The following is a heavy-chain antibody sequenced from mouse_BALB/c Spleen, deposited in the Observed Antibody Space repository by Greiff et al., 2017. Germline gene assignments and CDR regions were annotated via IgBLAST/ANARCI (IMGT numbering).Heavy chain of an antibody. J-gene: IGHJ2*01. CDR3: ARYYYGYFDY. D-gene: IGHD1-1*01. CDR2: IYPGDGDT. V-gene: IGHV1-87*01. Sequence: VQLQESGAELARPGASVKLSCKASGYTFTSYWMQWVKQRPGQGLEWIGAIYPGDGDTRYTQKFKGKATLTADKSSSTAYMQLSSLASEDSAVYYCARYYYGYFDYWGQGTTLTVSS. CDR1: GYTFTSYW.